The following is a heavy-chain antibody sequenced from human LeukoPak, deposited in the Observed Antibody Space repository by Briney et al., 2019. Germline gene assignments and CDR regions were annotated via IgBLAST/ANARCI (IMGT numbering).Heavy chain of an antibody. Sequence: PSETLSLTCTVSGGSISSGSYYWSWIRQPAGKGLEWIGRIYTSGSTNYNPSLKSRVTISVGTSKNQFSLRLTSVTAADTAIYYCARAGGSMIRGIIPYYFDYWGQGTLVTVSS. D-gene: IGHD3-10*01. J-gene: IGHJ4*02. V-gene: IGHV4-61*02. CDR3: ARAGGSMIRGIIPYYFDY. CDR2: IYTSGST. CDR1: GGSISSGSYY.